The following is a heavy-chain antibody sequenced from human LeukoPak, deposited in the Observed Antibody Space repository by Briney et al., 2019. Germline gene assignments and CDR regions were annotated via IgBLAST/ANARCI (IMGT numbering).Heavy chain of an antibody. CDR1: GGTFSSYA. CDR2: IIPIFGTA. CDR3: ARAVQDYSNNYNWFDP. V-gene: IGHV1-69*05. Sequence: SVKVSCTASGGTFSSYAISWVRQAPGQGLEWMGGIIPIFGTANYAQTFQGRVTITTDESTSTAYMELSSLRSEDTAVYYCARAVQDYSNNYNWFDPWGQGTLVTVSS. D-gene: IGHD4-11*01. J-gene: IGHJ5*02.